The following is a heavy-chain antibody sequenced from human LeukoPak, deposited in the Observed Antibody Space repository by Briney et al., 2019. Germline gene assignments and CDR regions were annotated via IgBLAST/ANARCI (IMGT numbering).Heavy chain of an antibody. J-gene: IGHJ4*02. D-gene: IGHD1-26*01. V-gene: IGHV4-34*01. CDR3: ARDREGAIYY. CDR2: INHSGST. CDR1: GGSFSGYY. Sequence: KASETLSLTCADYGGSFSGYYWSWIRQPPGKGLEWIGEINHSGSTNYNPSLKSRVTISVDTSKNQFSLKLSSVTAADTAVYYCARDREGAIYYWGQGTLVTVSS.